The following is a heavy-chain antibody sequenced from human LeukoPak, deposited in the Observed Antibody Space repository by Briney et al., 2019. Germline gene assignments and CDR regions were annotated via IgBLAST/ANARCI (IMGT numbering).Heavy chain of an antibody. CDR2: IYYSGST. CDR3: ARVNDQLLFDY. V-gene: IGHV4-59*01. Sequence: PSETLSLTCTVPGGSISSYYWSWIRQPPGKGLEWIGYIYYSGSTNYNPSLKSRVTISVDTSKNQFSLKLSSVTAADTAVYYCARVNDQLLFDYWGQGTLVTVSS. CDR1: GGSISSYY. J-gene: IGHJ4*02. D-gene: IGHD2-2*01.